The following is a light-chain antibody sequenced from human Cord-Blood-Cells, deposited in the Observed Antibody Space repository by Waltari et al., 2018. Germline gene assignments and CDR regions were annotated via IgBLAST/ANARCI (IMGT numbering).Light chain of an antibody. J-gene: IGLJ1*01. CDR2: GNS. V-gene: IGLV1-40*01. CDR3: QSYDSSLSGV. Sequence: QSVLTQPPSVSGAPGQRVTISCTGSSSNIGAGYDVHWYQQLPGTAPKLLIYGNSNRPSGVPDLFGGSKAGTSASLAITGLQAEDEADYYCQSYDSSLSGVFGTGTKVTVL. CDR1: SSNIGAGYD.